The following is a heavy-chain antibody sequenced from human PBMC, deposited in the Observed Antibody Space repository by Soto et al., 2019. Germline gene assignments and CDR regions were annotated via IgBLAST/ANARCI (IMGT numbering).Heavy chain of an antibody. D-gene: IGHD6-19*01. Sequence: PGGSLRLSSTVSGITFTGYALHWVRQAPGKGLEWVALVSYDGSNKYFADSVQGRFTISRDNSKNTVSLQMTGLRHDDTAIYYCAKVAGGGGKFAPVDYWGQGALVTVSS. CDR1: GITFTGYA. J-gene: IGHJ4*02. CDR3: AKVAGGGGKFAPVDY. V-gene: IGHV3-30*04. CDR2: VSYDGSNK.